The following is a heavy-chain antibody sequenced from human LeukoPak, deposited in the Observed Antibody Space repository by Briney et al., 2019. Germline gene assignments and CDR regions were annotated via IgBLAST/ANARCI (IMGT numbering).Heavy chain of an antibody. Sequence: PSETLSLTCAVYGGSFSGYYWSWIRQPPGKGLEWIGEINHSGSTNYNPSLKSRVTISVDTSKNQFSLKLSSVTAADTAVYCCARGFYLKPTVVIIRYRWFDPWGQGTLVTVSS. D-gene: IGHD3-3*01. CDR3: ARGFYLKPTVVIIRYRWFDP. CDR2: INHSGST. CDR1: GGSFSGYY. V-gene: IGHV4-34*01. J-gene: IGHJ5*02.